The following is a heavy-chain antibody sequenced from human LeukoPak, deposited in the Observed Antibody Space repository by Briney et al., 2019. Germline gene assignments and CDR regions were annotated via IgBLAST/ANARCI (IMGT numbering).Heavy chain of an antibody. V-gene: IGHV1-18*01. J-gene: IGHJ5*02. D-gene: IGHD1-20*01. Sequence: GASVKVSCKASGYTFTSYGISWVRQAPGQGLEWMGWISAYNGNTNYAQKLQGRVTMTTDTSTSTAYMELRSLRSDDTAVYYCARDSTEYNWNRPNWFDPWGQGTLVTVSS. CDR3: ARDSTEYNWNRPNWFDP. CDR1: GYTFTSYG. CDR2: ISAYNGNT.